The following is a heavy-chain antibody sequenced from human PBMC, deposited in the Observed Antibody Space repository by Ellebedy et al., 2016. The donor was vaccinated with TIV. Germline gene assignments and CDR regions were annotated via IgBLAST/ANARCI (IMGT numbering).Heavy chain of an antibody. CDR3: ARDPIAVAAPFDY. Sequence: GGSLRLSXAASGFTFDDYAMHWVRQAPGKGLEWVSGISWNSGSIGYADSVKGRFTISRDNAKNSLYLQMNSLRAEDTAVYYCARDPIAVAAPFDYWGQGTLVTVSS. D-gene: IGHD6-19*01. J-gene: IGHJ4*02. CDR2: ISWNSGSI. CDR1: GFTFDDYA. V-gene: IGHV3-9*01.